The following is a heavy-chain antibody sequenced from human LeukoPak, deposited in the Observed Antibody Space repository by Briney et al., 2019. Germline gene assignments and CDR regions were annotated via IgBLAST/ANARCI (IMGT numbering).Heavy chain of an antibody. CDR3: AVPPRETSDAFDY. D-gene: IGHD1-26*01. V-gene: IGHV3-30*03. CDR1: GFTFSSYG. Sequence: PGGSLRLSCAASGFTFSSYGMHWVRQAPGKGLEWVAVISYDGSNKYYADSVKGRFTISRDNSKNTLYLQMNSLRAEDTAVYYCAVPPRETSDAFDYWGQGTLVTVSA. CDR2: ISYDGSNK. J-gene: IGHJ4*02.